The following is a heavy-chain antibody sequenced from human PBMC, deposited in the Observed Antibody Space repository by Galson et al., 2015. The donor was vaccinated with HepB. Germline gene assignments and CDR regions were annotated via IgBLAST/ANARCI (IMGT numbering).Heavy chain of an antibody. Sequence: SVKVSCKASGFTFTSSAVQWVRQARGQRLEWIGWIVVGSGNTNYAQKFQERVTITRDMSTSTAYMELSSLRSEDTAVYYCAADLPLLYGSGSYSYWGQGTLVTVSS. V-gene: IGHV1-58*01. J-gene: IGHJ4*02. CDR2: IVVGSGNT. CDR3: AADLPLLYGSGSYSY. CDR1: GFTFTSSA. D-gene: IGHD3-10*01.